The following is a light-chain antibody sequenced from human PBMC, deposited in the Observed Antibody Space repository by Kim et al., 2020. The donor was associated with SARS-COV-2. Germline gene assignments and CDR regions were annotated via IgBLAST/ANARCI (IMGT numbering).Light chain of an antibody. J-gene: IGKJ2*01. CDR1: QSVTSNY. V-gene: IGKV3-20*01. Sequence: SPGEGATLSCGASQSVTSNYLAWYHQKPGQAPRPLIYGASNRAIGIPDRFSGSGSGTDFTLTISRLEPGDSAVYYCQQCGGSHMYTFGQGTKLEI. CDR2: GAS. CDR3: QQCGGSHMYT.